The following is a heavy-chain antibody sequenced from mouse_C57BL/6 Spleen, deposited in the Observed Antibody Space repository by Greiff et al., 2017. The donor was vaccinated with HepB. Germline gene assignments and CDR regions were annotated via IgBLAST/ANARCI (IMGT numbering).Heavy chain of an antibody. V-gene: IGHV1-50*01. Sequence: QVQLQQPGAELVKPGASVKLSCKASGYTFTSYWMQWVKQRPGQGLEWIGEIDPSDSYTNYNQKFKGKATLTVDTSSSTAYMQLSSLTSEDSAVYYCARKRFDSGDYWGQGTTLTVSS. CDR2: IDPSDSYT. CDR3: ARKRFDSGDY. D-gene: IGHD1-3*01. J-gene: IGHJ2*01. CDR1: GYTFTSYW.